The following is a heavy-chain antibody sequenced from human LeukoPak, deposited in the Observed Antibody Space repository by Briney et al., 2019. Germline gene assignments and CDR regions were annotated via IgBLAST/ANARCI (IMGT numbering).Heavy chain of an antibody. CDR3: AKCNRYYYDNSGYSAADY. CDR1: GFPFSTYA. D-gene: IGHD3-22*01. CDR2: ISGGGGST. J-gene: IGHJ4*02. V-gene: IGHV3-23*01. Sequence: GGSLRLSCAASGFPFSTYAMSWVRQAPGKGLEWVSGISGGGGSTYYADSVKGRFTISRDNSKSTLYLQMNSLRAEDTAVYYCAKCNRYYYDNSGYSAADYWGQGTLVTVSS.